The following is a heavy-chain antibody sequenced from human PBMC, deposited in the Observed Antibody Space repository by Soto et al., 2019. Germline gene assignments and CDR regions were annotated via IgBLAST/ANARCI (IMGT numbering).Heavy chain of an antibody. J-gene: IGHJ4*02. CDR2: INAGNGNR. Sequence: ASVKVSCKASGYTFTSYAMHWVRQAPGQRLEWMGWINAGNGNRKYSQKFQGRVTITRDTSASTAYMELSSLRSEATAVYYCARDILFDYWGQGTLVTVSS. CDR1: GYTFTSYA. V-gene: IGHV1-3*01. CDR3: ARDILFDY. D-gene: IGHD2-15*01.